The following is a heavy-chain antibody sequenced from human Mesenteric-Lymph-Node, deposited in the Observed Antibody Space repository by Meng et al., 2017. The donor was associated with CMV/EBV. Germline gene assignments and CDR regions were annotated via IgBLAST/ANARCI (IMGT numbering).Heavy chain of an antibody. Sequence: GSLRLSCTVSGGSISSSSYYWGWIRQPPGKGLEWIGSIYYSGSTYYNPSLKSRVTISVDTSKNQFSLKLSSVTAADTAVYYCGAGYYYGMDVWGQGTTVTSP. J-gene: IGHJ6*02. CDR1: GGSISSSSYY. V-gene: IGHV4-39*01. CDR3: GAGYYYGMDV. CDR2: IYYSGST.